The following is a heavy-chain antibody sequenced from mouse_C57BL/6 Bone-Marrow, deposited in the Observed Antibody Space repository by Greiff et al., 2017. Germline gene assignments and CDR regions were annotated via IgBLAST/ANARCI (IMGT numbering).Heavy chain of an antibody. CDR3: ARNYYYGSSYGYCDV. J-gene: IGHJ1*03. Sequence: QVQLQQPGAELVKPGASVKMSCKASGYTFTSYWITWVKQRPGQGLEWIGDIYPGSGSTNYNEKFKSKATLTVDTSSSTAYMQLSSLTSEDSAVXYCARNYYYGSSYGYCDVWGTGTTVTVSS. D-gene: IGHD1-1*01. CDR1: GYTFTSYW. CDR2: IYPGSGST. V-gene: IGHV1-55*01.